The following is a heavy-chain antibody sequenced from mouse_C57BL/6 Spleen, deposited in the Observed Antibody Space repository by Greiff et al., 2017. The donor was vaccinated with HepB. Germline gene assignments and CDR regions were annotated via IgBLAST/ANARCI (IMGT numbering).Heavy chain of an antibody. CDR1: GFTFSDYG. Sequence: EVKLVESGGGLVKPGGSLKLSCAASGFTFSDYGMHWVRQAPEKGLEWVAYIISGSSTIYYADTVKGRFTISIDNAKNTLFLQMTSLRSEDTAMYYCARPGGPYAMDYWGQGTSVTVSS. V-gene: IGHV5-17*01. J-gene: IGHJ4*01. CDR3: ARPGGPYAMDY. CDR2: IISGSSTI.